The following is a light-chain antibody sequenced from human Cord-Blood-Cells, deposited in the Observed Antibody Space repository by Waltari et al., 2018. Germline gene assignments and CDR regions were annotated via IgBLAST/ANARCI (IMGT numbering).Light chain of an antibody. CDR1: QSISSY. Sequence: DIQMTQSPSSLSASVGDRVTITCRASQSISSYLNGYQQKPGKAPKPLIYAASSLQSGVPSRFSGSGSGTDFTLTISSLQPEDFATYYCQQSYSTPPYTFGQGTKLEIK. CDR2: AAS. J-gene: IGKJ2*01. V-gene: IGKV1-39*01. CDR3: QQSYSTPPYT.